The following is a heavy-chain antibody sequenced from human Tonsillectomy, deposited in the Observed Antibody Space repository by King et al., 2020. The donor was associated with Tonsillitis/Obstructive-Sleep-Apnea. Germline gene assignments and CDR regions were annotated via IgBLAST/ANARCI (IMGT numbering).Heavy chain of an antibody. J-gene: IGHJ3*02. Sequence: QLVQSGGGLVQPGRPLRLSCTASGFTFGDYAMSWVRQAPGKGLEWVGFIRSKAYGGTTEYAASVKGRFTISRDDSKSIAYLQMNSLKTEDTAVYYCTRDGIFTDDAFDIWGQGTMVTVSS. CDR3: TRDGIFTDDAFDI. V-gene: IGHV3-49*04. D-gene: IGHD2/OR15-2a*01. CDR2: IRSKAYGGTT. CDR1: GFTFGDYA.